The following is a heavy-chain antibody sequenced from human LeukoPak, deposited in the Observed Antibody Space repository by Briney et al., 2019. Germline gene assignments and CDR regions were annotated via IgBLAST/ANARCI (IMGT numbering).Heavy chain of an antibody. CDR2: IWYDGSNK. CDR3: ARDQPPGFFDY. J-gene: IGHJ4*02. V-gene: IGHV3-33*01. Sequence: GRSLRLSCAASGFTFSSYGMHWVRQAPGKGLEWVAVIWYDGSNKYYADSVKGRFTISRDNSKNTLYLQMNSLRAEDTAVYYCARDQPPGFFDYWGQGTLVTVSP. CDR1: GFTFSSYG.